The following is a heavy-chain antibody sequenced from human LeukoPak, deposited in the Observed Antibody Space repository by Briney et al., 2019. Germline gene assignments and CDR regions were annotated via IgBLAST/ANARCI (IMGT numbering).Heavy chain of an antibody. CDR2: ILYNGSKK. J-gene: IGHJ4*02. Sequence: PGGSLRLSCVASGFSFSDYGVHWIRQAPGKGPEWVALILYNGSKKHYVDSVKGRFTISRDNPKNTVYLQMNSLRREDTAIYYCARGTTMVTLSWDYFDYWGQGTLVTVSS. CDR1: GFSFSDYG. D-gene: IGHD4-23*01. V-gene: IGHV3-30*03. CDR3: ARGTTMVTLSWDYFDY.